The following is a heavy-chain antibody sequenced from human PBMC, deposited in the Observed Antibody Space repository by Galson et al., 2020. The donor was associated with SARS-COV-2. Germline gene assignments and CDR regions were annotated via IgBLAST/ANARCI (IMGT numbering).Heavy chain of an antibody. CDR3: ARIERYSYGYNIDN. V-gene: IGHV4-59*01. Sequence: SQTLSLTCTVSGGSMSGYYWSWIRQSPGEGLEWIGYIYYSGSTNYNPSLESRVAISVDTSKNQFSLKLSSVTAADTAVYYCARIERYSYGYNIDNWGQGTQVIVSS. CDR1: GGSMSGYY. D-gene: IGHD5-18*01. CDR2: IYYSGST. J-gene: IGHJ4*02.